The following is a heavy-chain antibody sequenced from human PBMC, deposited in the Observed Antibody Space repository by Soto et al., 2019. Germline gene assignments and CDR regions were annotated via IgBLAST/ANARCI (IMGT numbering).Heavy chain of an antibody. CDR1: GLSITDSEMG. CDR2: IDSSGEK. J-gene: IGHJ5*02. V-gene: IGHV2-26*01. Sequence: QVTLKESGPVLVKPTETLTLRCTVSGLSITDSEMGVSWIRQPPGKPLEWLAHIDSSGEKSYRTFLKSRLAISKYTAKSLRVLTMTNMDPAATATYYCARRHLAVAVSPGFDPWVQGIPVTVSS. CDR3: ARRHLAVAVSPGFDP.